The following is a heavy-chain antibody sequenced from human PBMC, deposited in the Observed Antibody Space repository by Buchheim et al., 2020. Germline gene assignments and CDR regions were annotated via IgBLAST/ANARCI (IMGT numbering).Heavy chain of an antibody. J-gene: IGHJ6*02. CDR2: INPNSGGT. V-gene: IGHV1-2*04. D-gene: IGHD3-9*01. CDR1: GYTFIGYY. CDR3: AREYYDILTGSQAVYYGMDV. Sequence: QVQLVQSGAEVKKPGASVKVSCKASGYTFIGYYMHWVRQAPGQGLEWMGWINPNSGGTNYAQKFQGWVTLTRDTSISTAYMELSRLRSDDTAVYYCAREYYDILTGSQAVYYGMDVWGQGTT.